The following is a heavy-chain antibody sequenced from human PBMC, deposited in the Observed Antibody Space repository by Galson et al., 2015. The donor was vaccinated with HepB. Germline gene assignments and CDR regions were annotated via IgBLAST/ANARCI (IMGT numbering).Heavy chain of an antibody. J-gene: IGHJ6*02. CDR1: GYDFNKYG. D-gene: IGHD1-7*01. Sequence: SVKVSCKASGYDFNKYGLSWVRQAPGQGLEWMGWVSGYDGSANYAPKFQSRVTMTTEASTGTAFMEMRSLRSDDTAVYYCARDSRLELQLNNYYSYGMDVWGQGTAVVVS. V-gene: IGHV1-18*01. CDR3: ARDSRLELQLNNYYSYGMDV. CDR2: VSGYDGSA.